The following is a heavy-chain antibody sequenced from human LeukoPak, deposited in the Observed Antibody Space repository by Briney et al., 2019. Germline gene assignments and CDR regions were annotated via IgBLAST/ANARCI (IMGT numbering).Heavy chain of an antibody. CDR3: ARDPGTGDAYNCDY. CDR1: GFTFSTYS. J-gene: IGHJ4*02. D-gene: IGHD5-24*01. Sequence: GGSLRLSCAASGFTFSTYSVNWVRQAPGKGLEWVSSISSSSTYIYYEDSVKGRFTISRDNAKNSLYLQMNSLRVEDTGVYFCARDPGTGDAYNCDYWGQGTLVTVSS. V-gene: IGHV3-21*01. CDR2: ISSSSTYI.